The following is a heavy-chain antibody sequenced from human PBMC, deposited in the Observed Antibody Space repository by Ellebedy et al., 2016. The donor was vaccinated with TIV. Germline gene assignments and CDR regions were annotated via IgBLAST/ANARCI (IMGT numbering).Heavy chain of an antibody. CDR2: ISGSGGST. CDR3: AKRGNGREFDY. J-gene: IGHJ4*02. D-gene: IGHD1-1*01. CDR1: GFTFSSYA. V-gene: IGHV3-23*01. Sequence: GGSLRLXXAASGFTFSSYAMSWVRQAPGKGLEWVSAISGSGGSTYYADSVKGRFTISRDNSKNTLYLQMNSLRAEDTAVYYCAKRGNGREFDYWGQGTLVTVSS.